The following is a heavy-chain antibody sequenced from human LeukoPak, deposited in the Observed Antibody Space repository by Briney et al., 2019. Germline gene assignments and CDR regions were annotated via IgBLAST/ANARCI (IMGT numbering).Heavy chain of an antibody. CDR3: ARSKVLEWLFQEEVYYYYYYGMDV. CDR1: GYTFTSYY. Sequence: GASVKVSCKASGYTFTSYYMHWVRQAPGQGLEWMGIINPSGGSTSYAQKFQGRVTMTRDTSTSTVYMELSSLRSEDTAVYYCARSKVLEWLFQEEVYYYYYYGMDVWGQGTTVTVSS. D-gene: IGHD3-3*01. CDR2: INPSGGST. V-gene: IGHV1-46*01. J-gene: IGHJ6*02.